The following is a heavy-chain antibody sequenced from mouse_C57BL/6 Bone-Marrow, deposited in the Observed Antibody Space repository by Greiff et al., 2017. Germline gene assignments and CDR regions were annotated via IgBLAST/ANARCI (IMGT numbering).Heavy chain of an antibody. CDR1: GFTFSSYG. CDR3: ARLDGSSGY. Sequence: EVHLVESGGDLVKPGGSLKLSCAASGFTFSSYGMSWVRQTPDKRLEWVATISSGGSYTYYPDSVKGRFTISRDNAKNTLYLQMSSLKSEDTAMYYCARLDGSSGYWGQGTTLTVSS. D-gene: IGHD1-1*01. J-gene: IGHJ2*01. V-gene: IGHV5-6*01. CDR2: ISSGGSYT.